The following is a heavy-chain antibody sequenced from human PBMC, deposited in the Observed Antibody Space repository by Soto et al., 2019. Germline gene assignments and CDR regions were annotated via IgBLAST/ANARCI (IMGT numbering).Heavy chain of an antibody. V-gene: IGHV5-51*01. CDR2: IYPGDSDT. CDR1: GYSFTSYW. J-gene: IGHJ4*02. D-gene: IGHD6-13*01. CDR3: ARHRRKLAAAGPFDY. Sequence: GESLKISCKGSGYSFTSYWIGWVRQMPGKGLEWMGIIYPGDSDTRYSPPFQGQVTISADKSISTAYLQWSSLKASDTAMYYCARHRRKLAAAGPFDYWGQGTLVTVSS.